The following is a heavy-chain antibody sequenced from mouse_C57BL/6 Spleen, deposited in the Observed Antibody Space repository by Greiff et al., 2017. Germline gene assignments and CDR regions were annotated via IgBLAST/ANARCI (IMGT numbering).Heavy chain of an antibody. CDR2: IDPEDGET. Sequence: VQLQQSGAELVKPGASVKLSCTASGFNIKDYYMHWVKQRTEQGLEWIGRIDPEDGETKYAPKFPGKATITADTSSNTACLQLSSLTSEDSSVYNCARRGDGYDDAMDYWGQGTSVTVSS. V-gene: IGHV14-2*01. D-gene: IGHD2-2*01. CDR1: GFNIKDYY. J-gene: IGHJ4*01. CDR3: ARRGDGYDDAMDY.